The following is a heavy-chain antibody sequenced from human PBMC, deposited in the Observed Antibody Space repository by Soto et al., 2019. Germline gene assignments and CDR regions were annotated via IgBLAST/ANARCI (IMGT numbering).Heavy chain of an antibody. V-gene: IGHV3-11*01. Sequence: GGSLRLSCAASGFTFSDYYMSWIRQAPGKGLEWVSYISSSGSTIYYADSVKGRSTISRDNAKNSLYLQMNSLRAEDTAVYYCARMIITTPIPGGYFDYWGQGTLVTVSS. CDR1: GFTFSDYY. CDR3: ARMIITTPIPGGYFDY. J-gene: IGHJ4*02. D-gene: IGHD3-22*01. CDR2: ISSSGSTI.